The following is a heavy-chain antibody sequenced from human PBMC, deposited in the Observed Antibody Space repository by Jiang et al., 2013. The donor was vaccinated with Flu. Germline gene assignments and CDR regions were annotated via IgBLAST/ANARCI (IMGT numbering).Heavy chain of an antibody. CDR2: ISYDGSNK. CDR3: ARGRFAELWLSYFDY. CDR1: GFTFSSYA. J-gene: IGHJ4*02. Sequence: QLLESGGGVVQPGRSLRLSCAASGFTFSSYAMHWVRQAPGKGLEWVAVISYDGSNKYYADSVKGRFTISRDNSKNTLYLQMNSLRAEDTAVYYCARGRFAELWLSYFDYWGQGTLVTVSS. V-gene: IGHV3-30-3*01. D-gene: IGHD5-18*01.